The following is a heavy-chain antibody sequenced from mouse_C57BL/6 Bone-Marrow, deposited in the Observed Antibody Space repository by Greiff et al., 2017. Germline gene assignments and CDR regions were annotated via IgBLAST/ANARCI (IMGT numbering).Heavy chain of an antibody. CDR3: ARALSYLHY. CDR2: INPGSGYT. V-gene: IGHV1-7*01. Sequence: VKLQQSGAELAKPGASVKLSCTASGYTFTSYWMHWVKQGPGQGLEWIGYINPGSGYTKYNQKFKDKATLTADKSSSTAYMQLSILSYADSAVYYSARALSYLHYWGQGTSVTVSS. D-gene: IGHD5-5*01. J-gene: IGHJ4*01. CDR1: GYTFTSYW.